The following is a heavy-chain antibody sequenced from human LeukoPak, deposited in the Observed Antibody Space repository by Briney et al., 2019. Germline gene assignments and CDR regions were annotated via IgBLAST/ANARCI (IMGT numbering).Heavy chain of an antibody. CDR2: IIPVFGTA. CDR1: GGTFSSYA. D-gene: IGHD3-22*01. J-gene: IGHJ5*02. CDR3: AREVGYYYDSSGFWFDP. V-gene: IGHV1-69*13. Sequence: GASVKVSCKASGGTFSSYAISWVRQAPGEGLEWMGGIIPVFGTAKYAQKFQGRVTINADESTSTAYMELSSLRSEDTAVYYCAREVGYYYDSSGFWFDPWGQGTLVTVSS.